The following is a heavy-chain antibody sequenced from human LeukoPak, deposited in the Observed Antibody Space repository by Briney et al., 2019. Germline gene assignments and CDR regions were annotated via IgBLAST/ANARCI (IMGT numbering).Heavy chain of an antibody. D-gene: IGHD2-2*02. V-gene: IGHV3-23*01. J-gene: IGHJ3*02. CDR3: AKEGGYCSSTSCYNEDAFDI. CDR2: ISGSGGST. CDR1: GFTFSSYW. Sequence: GGSLRLSCAASGFTFSSYWMSWVRQAPGKGLEWVSAISGSGGSTYYADSVKGRFTISRDNSKNTLYLQMNSLRAEDTAVYYCAKEGGYCSSTSCYNEDAFDIWGQGTMVTVSS.